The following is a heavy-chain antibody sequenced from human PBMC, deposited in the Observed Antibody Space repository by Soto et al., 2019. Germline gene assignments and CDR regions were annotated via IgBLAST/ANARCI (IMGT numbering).Heavy chain of an antibody. CDR1: GFTFSSYA. J-gene: IGHJ3*02. D-gene: IGHD6-13*01. V-gene: IGHV3-23*01. CDR2: ISGSGGNT. Sequence: EVQLLESGGGLVQPGGSRRLSCAASGFTFSSYAMSWVRQAPGKGLEWVSAISGSGGNTYYADSVKGRFTISRDNSKNTLYLQMNSLRAEDTAVYYCAKATVASSWSDAFDIWGQGTMVTVSS. CDR3: AKATVASSWSDAFDI.